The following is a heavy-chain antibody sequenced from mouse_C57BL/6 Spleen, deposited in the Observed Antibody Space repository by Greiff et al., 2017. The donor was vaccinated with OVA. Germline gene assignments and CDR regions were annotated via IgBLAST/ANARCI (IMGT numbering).Heavy chain of an antibody. J-gene: IGHJ4*01. Sequence: VKLVESGPGLVAPSQSLSITCTVSGFSLTSYAISWVRQPPGKGLEWLGVIWTGGGTNYNSALKSRLSISKDNSKSQVFLKMNSLQTDDTARYYCARLLLDALYAMDYWGQGTSVTVSS. D-gene: IGHD1-1*01. CDR3: ARLLLDALYAMDY. V-gene: IGHV2-9-1*01. CDR1: GFSLTSYA. CDR2: IWTGGGT.